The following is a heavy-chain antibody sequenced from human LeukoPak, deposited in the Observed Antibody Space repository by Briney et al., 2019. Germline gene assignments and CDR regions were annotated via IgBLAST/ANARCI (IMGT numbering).Heavy chain of an antibody. CDR1: GFTFSIYS. CDR2: ISGSGGST. J-gene: IGHJ5*02. V-gene: IGHV3-23*01. Sequence: PGGSLRLSCAASGFTFSIYSMSWVRQAPGKGLEWVAAISGSGGSTYYADSVKGRLTISRDNSNNTLYLQMNSLRAEDTAVYYCAKGYNWFDPWGEGTLVTVSS. CDR3: AKGYNWFDP.